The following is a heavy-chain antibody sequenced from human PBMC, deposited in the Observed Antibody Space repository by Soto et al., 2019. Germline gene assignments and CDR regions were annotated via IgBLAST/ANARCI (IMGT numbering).Heavy chain of an antibody. V-gene: IGHV1-18*01. CDR1: GFTFTSYA. CDR2: ISAYNGAT. D-gene: IGHD6-19*01. CDR3: ARDFTGWPPDGVDS. Sequence: QVHLVQSGTEVKMSGASVRVSCKTSGFTFTSYAFTWVRRAPGQGLEWMGWISAYNGATNYAKNFQGRVTMTTDSSTSTTYMELGSLTSYDTAVYFCARDFTGWPPDGVDSWGQGTLVTVSA. J-gene: IGHJ4*02.